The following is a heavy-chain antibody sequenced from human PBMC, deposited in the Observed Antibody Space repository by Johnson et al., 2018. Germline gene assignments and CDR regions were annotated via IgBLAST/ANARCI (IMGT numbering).Heavy chain of an antibody. CDR3: ARDAGELAFDALGI. Sequence: QVQLVQSGGGVVQPGRSLRLSCAASGFTFSNYGIHWVRQAPGKGLEWLGVISYAGRTQYYADSVKGRFTISRDNSKNTVFLQMTRLTAEDSAVYYCARDAGELAFDALGIWGQGTMFTVSS. CDR2: ISYAGRTQ. J-gene: IGHJ3*02. V-gene: IGHV3-30*03. D-gene: IGHD3-16*01. CDR1: GFTFSNYG.